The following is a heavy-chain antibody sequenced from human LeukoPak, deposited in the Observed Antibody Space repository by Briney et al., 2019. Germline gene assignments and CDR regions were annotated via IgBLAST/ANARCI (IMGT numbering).Heavy chain of an antibody. J-gene: IGHJ4*02. CDR3: AIGVVITTAFDN. CDR2: INSGGSGT. D-gene: IGHD3-22*01. CDR1: GFTFASHW. V-gene: IGHV3-74*01. Sequence: PGGSLRLSCAASGFTFASHWMHWVRQTPGKGLVWVSRINSGGSGTSYADFVEGRFTISRDNAKNTLYLQMNSLRAEDMAVYYCAIGVVITTAFDNWGQGTLVTVSS.